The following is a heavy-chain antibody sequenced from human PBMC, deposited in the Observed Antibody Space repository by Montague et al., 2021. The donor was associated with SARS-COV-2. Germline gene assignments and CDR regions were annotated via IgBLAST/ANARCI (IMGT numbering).Heavy chain of an antibody. D-gene: IGHD3-22*01. CDR3: ARGQSGITMIVVAILGVEFYFDN. CDR2: INQSGST. V-gene: IGHV4-34*01. J-gene: IGHJ4*02. Sequence: SETLSLTCAVYGGSFSDSHWSWLRQPLGKGLEWIGEINQSGSTKYNPSLKSRVTISVDTSKNQFSLKLSSLTAADTAVYYCARGQSGITMIVVAILGVEFYFDNWGQGTLVTVSS. CDR1: GGSFSDSH.